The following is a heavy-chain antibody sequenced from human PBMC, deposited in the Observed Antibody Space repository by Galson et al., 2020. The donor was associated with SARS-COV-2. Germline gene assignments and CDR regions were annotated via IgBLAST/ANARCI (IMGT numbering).Heavy chain of an antibody. V-gene: IGHV4-34*01. CDR1: GETFSPNY. Sequence: QWYQAELDASETLSLTCAVYGETFSPNYWNWVRLSPGRGLEWIGEITYSGDASYNPSLKSRVTISVDTSKNQFSLNLKSVTAADTAVYYCARARPSRSGFYYYYHMDVWGKGTTVTVSS. D-gene: IGHD3-3*01. J-gene: IGHJ6*03. CDR3: ARARPSRSGFYYYYHMDV. CDR2: ITYSGDA.